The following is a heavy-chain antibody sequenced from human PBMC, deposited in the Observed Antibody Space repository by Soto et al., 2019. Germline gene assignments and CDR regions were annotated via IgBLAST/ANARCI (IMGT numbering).Heavy chain of an antibody. J-gene: IGHJ4*02. CDR3: ARDYYKYYDSSGYYRSPAY. CDR2: ISYDGSDK. Sequence: TGGSLRLSCAASGFTFSSYAMHWVRRAPGKGLEWVALISYDGSDKYYADSVKGRFTISRDNSRNTLFLQMNSLRAEDTAVYYCARDYYKYYDSSGYYRSPAYWGQGTLVTVSS. V-gene: IGHV3-30-3*01. CDR1: GFTFSSYA. D-gene: IGHD3-22*01.